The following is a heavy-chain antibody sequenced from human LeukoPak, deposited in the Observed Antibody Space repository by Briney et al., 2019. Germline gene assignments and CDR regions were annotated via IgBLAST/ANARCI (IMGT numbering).Heavy chain of an antibody. J-gene: IGHJ4*02. CDR3: ARGDGDYSAFDY. CDR2: IYYSGST. CDR1: GGSISSYY. Sequence: SETLSLTCTVSGGSISSYYWSWIRQPPGKGLEWIGYIYYSGSTNYNPSLKSRVTISVDTSKNQFSLKLSSVTAADTAVYYCARGDGDYSAFDYWGQGTLVTVSS. D-gene: IGHD4-17*01. V-gene: IGHV4-59*12.